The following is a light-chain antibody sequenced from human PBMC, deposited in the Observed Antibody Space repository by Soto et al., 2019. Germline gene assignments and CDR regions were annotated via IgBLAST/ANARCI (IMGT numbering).Light chain of an antibody. CDR1: RSNLGAGYD. J-gene: IGLJ3*02. CDR3: QSYDNSLSGAWV. CDR2: ANN. V-gene: IGLV1-40*01. Sequence: QAVVTQPPSVSGAPGQGITISCTGTRSNLGAGYDVHWYQQLPGAAPKLLIYANNKRPSGVLDRFSGSKSGTSASLAITGLQAEDEADYYCQSYDNSLSGAWVFGGGTQLPS.